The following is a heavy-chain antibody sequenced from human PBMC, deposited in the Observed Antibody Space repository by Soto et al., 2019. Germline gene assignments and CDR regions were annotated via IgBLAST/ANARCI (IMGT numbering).Heavy chain of an antibody. J-gene: IGHJ4*02. CDR3: ARPTYYYDSSGPPAY. Sequence: MQNSCSVAEESSTSYWLDRVSQMTGKGLEWMGIIYPGDSDTRYSPSFQGQVTISADKSISTAYLQWSSLKASDTAMYYCARPTYYYDSSGPPAYWGQGTLVTVSS. V-gene: IGHV5-51*01. CDR2: IYPGDSDT. D-gene: IGHD3-22*01. CDR1: EESSTSYW.